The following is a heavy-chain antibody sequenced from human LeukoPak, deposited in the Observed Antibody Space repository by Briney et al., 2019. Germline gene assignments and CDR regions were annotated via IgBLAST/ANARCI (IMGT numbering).Heavy chain of an antibody. Sequence: GRSLRLSCTASGFTFGDYAMSWVRQAPGKGLEWGGFIRSKAYGGTTEYAASVKGRFTISRDDSKSIAYLQMNSLKTEDTAMYYCTRDTLFDGEYDLVAFDIWGQGTMVTVSS. CDR3: TRDTLFDGEYDLVAFDI. V-gene: IGHV3-49*04. J-gene: IGHJ3*02. CDR2: IRSKAYGGTT. CDR1: GFTFGDYA. D-gene: IGHD4-17*01.